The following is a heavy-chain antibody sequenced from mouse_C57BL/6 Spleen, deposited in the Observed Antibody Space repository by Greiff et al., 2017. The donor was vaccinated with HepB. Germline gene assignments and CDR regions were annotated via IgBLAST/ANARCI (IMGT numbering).Heavy chain of an antibody. CDR2: IDPSDSYT. V-gene: IGHV1-50*01. J-gene: IGHJ2*01. CDR1: GYTFTSYW. D-gene: IGHD1-2*01. CDR3: ARLVTTAY. Sequence: QVQLQQPGAELVKPGASVKLSCKASGYTFTSYWMQWVKQRPGQGLEWIGEIDPSDSYTNYNQKFKGKATLTVDTSSSTAYMQLSSLTSEDSAVYYCARLVTTAYWGQGTTLTVSS.